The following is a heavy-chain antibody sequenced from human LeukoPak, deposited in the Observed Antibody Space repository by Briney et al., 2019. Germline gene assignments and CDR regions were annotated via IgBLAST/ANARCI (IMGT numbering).Heavy chain of an antibody. J-gene: IGHJ4*02. D-gene: IGHD4-17*01. CDR2: ISSSGSTI. CDR3: ARGGDDYGDYGAGFDY. Sequence: PGGSLRLSCAASGFTFSSYEMNWVRQAPGKGLEWVSYISSSGSTIYYADSVKGRFTISRDNAKNSLYLQINSLRAEDTAVYYCARGGDDYGDYGAGFDYWGQGTLVTVSS. CDR1: GFTFSSYE. V-gene: IGHV3-48*03.